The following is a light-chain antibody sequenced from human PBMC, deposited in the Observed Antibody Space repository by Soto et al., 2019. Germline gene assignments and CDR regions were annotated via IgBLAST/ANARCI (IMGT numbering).Light chain of an antibody. V-gene: IGLV2-14*01. CDR2: EVS. CDR3: SSYTSSSIDYV. CDR1: SSDVGGYNY. Sequence: QSALTQPASVSGSPGQSITISCTGTSSDVGGYNYVSWYPQHPGKAPKLMIYEVSNRPSGVSNRFSGSKSGNTASLTISGLQAEDEADDYCSSYTSSSIDYVFGTGTKLTVL. J-gene: IGLJ1*01.